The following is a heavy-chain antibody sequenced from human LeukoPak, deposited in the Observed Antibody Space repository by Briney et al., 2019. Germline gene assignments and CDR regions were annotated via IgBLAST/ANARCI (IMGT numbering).Heavy chain of an antibody. V-gene: IGHV3-53*01. CDR3: ARYSSKDDAFDI. D-gene: IGHD6-13*01. J-gene: IGHJ3*02. Sequence: GGSLRLSCAASGFTVSSNYMCWVRQAPGKGLEWVSVIYSGGSTYYADSVKGRFTISRDNSKNTVYLQMNSLRAEDTAVYYCARYSSKDDAFDIWGQGTMVTVSS. CDR1: GFTVSSNY. CDR2: IYSGGST.